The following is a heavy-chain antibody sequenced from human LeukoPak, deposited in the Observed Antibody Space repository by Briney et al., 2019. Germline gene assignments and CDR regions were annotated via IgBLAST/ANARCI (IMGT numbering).Heavy chain of an antibody. V-gene: IGHV4-59*01. CDR2: IYYSGST. D-gene: IGHD2/OR15-2a*01. CDR1: GGSISSYY. Sequence: PSETLSLTCTVSGGSISSYYWSWIQQPPGKGLEWIGYIYYSGSTNYNPSLKSRVTISVDTSKNQFSLKLSSVTAADTAVYYCARNTYYYYMDVWGKGTTVTISS. J-gene: IGHJ6*03. CDR3: ARNTYYYYMDV.